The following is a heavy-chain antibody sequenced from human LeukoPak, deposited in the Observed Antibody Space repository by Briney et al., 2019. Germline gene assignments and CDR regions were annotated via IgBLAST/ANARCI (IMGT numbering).Heavy chain of an antibody. J-gene: IGHJ4*02. Sequence: SETLSLTCAVYGGSFSGYYWSWIRQPPGKGLEWIGEINHSGSTNYNPSLKSRVTISVDTSKNQFSLKLSSVTAADTAVYYCASSGYSSGYWGQGTLVTVSS. V-gene: IGHV4-34*01. D-gene: IGHD6-19*01. CDR3: ASSGYSSGY. CDR2: INHSGST. CDR1: GGSFSGYY.